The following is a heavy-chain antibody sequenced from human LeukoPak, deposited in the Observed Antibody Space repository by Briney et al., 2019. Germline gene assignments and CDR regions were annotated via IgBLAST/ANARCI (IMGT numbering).Heavy chain of an antibody. D-gene: IGHD3-10*01. J-gene: IGHJ4*02. CDR1: GGSTSGSSYY. Sequence: SETLSLTCTVSGGSTSGSSYYWGWIRQPPGKGLEWIGSIYYSGSTYYNPSLKSRVTISVDRSKNQFSLKLSSVTAADTAVYYCASSSMVRGASDYWGQGTLVTVSS. CDR3: ASSSMVRGASDY. V-gene: IGHV4-39*07. CDR2: IYYSGST.